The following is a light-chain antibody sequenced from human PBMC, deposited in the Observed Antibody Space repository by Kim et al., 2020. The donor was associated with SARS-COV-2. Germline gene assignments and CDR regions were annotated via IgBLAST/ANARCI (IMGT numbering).Light chain of an antibody. CDR3: QQYSIYWT. CDR1: QGISSA. J-gene: IGKJ1*01. Sequence: IQMTQSPSTLSASVGDRVSIICRASQGISSALAWYQQKPGKAPKLLIYGASSLESAVPSRFSGSGSGTEFTLTISSLQPDDVATYYGQQYSIYWTFGQGTKVDIK. CDR2: GAS. V-gene: IGKV1-13*02.